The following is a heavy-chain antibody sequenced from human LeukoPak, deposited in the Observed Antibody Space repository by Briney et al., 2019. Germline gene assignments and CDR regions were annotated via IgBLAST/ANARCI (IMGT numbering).Heavy chain of an antibody. CDR1: GGTFSSYA. CDR2: IIPIFGIA. Sequence: SVKVSCKASGGTFSSYAISWVRQAPGQGLEWMGRIIPIFGIANYAQKFQGRVTITADKSTSTAYMELSSLRSEDAAVYYCARAAVPAAKNDAFDIWGQGTMVTVSS. V-gene: IGHV1-69*04. CDR3: ARAAVPAAKNDAFDI. J-gene: IGHJ3*02. D-gene: IGHD2-2*01.